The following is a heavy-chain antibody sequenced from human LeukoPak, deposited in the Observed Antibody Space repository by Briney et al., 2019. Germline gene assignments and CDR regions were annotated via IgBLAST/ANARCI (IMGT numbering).Heavy chain of an antibody. D-gene: IGHD6-6*01. J-gene: IGHJ6*03. CDR3: ARDRYSSSVPRPMDV. CDR1: GFTFSSYW. CDR2: ISSSSYI. Sequence: GGSLRLSCAASGFTFSSYWMHWVRQAPGKGLEWVSSISSSSYIYYADSVKGRFTISRDNAKNSLYLQMNSLRAEDTAVYYCARDRYSSSVPRPMDVWGKGTTVTVSS. V-gene: IGHV3-21*01.